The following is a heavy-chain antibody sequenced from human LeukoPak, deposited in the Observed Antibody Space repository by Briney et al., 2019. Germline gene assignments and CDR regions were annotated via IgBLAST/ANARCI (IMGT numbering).Heavy chain of an antibody. Sequence: GRSLRLSCAASGFTFSSYGMHWVRQAPGKGLEWVAVIWYDGSNKYYADSVKGRFTISRDSSKNTLYLQMNSLRAEDTAVYYCARDRSPLLGDSSGPYYYYGMDVWGQGTTVTVSS. CDR2: IWYDGSNK. J-gene: IGHJ6*02. CDR3: ARDRSPLLGDSSGPYYYYGMDV. D-gene: IGHD3-22*01. V-gene: IGHV3-33*01. CDR1: GFTFSSYG.